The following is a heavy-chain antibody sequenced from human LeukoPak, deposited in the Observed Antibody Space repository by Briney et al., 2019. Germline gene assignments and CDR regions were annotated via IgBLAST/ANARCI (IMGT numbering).Heavy chain of an antibody. D-gene: IGHD5-18*01. V-gene: IGHV3-7*01. CDR1: GFTFSSYW. CDR2: IKQDGSEK. J-gene: IGHJ3*02. CDR3: ARGRSGYTDAFDI. Sequence: GGSLRLSCAASGFTFSSYWMSWVRQAPGKGLEWVANIKQDGSEKYYVDSVKGRFTISRDNAKNSLYLQMNSLRAEDTAVYYCARGRSGYTDAFDIWGQGTMVTVSS.